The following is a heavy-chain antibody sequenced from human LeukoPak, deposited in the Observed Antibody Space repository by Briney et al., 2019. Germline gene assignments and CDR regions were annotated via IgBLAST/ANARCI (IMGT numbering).Heavy chain of an antibody. CDR3: TTDDDFDWLFRKAH. Sequence: SGGSLRLSCAASGFTFSNAWMSWVRQAPGKGLEWVGRIKSKTDGGTTDYAAPVKGRFTISRDDSKNTLYLQMNSLKTEDTAVYYCTTDDDFDWLFRKAHWGQGTLVTVSS. CDR1: GFTFSNAW. V-gene: IGHV3-15*01. D-gene: IGHD3-9*01. J-gene: IGHJ4*02. CDR2: IKSKTDGGTT.